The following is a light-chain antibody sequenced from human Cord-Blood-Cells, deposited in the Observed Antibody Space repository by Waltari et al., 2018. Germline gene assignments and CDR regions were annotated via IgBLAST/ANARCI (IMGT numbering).Light chain of an antibody. J-gene: IGLJ7*01. CDR2: SNN. CDR3: AAWDDSLNGPV. V-gene: IGLV1-44*01. Sequence: QSVLTQPPSASGTPGQRVTISCSGRSSNIGSNTVHWYQQLPGTAPKLLIYSNNQRPSGVPDRFSGSKSGTSASLAISGLQSEDEADYYCAAWDDSLNGPVFGGGTQLTVL. CDR1: SSNIGSNT.